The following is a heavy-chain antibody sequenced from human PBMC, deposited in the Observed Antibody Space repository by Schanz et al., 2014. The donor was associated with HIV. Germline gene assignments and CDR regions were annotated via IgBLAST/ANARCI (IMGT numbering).Heavy chain of an antibody. Sequence: QVQLVESGGGVVQPGRSLRLSCAVSGFTFSGYGMHWVRQAPGKGLEWVAVISYDGSNKNYADSVKGRFTISRDNSKNTLYLQMNSLRAEDTAVYYCARDVSHDSSGHYSDYYYGMDVWGQGTTVTVSS. D-gene: IGHD3-22*01. CDR1: GFTFSGYG. CDR2: ISYDGSNK. V-gene: IGHV3-30*19. J-gene: IGHJ6*02. CDR3: ARDVSHDSSGHYSDYYYGMDV.